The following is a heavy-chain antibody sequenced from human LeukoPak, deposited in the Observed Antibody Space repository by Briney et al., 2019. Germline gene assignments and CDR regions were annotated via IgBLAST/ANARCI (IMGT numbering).Heavy chain of an antibody. Sequence: GGSLRLSCAASGFAFSNFAMHWVRQAPGKGLEWVAVVSYEGTIKYYSDSAKGRFTISRDNSKNTLYLQMNSLRAEDTAVYYCARVCSGGSCSFDYWGQGTLVTVSS. CDR3: ARVCSGGSCSFDY. D-gene: IGHD2-15*01. J-gene: IGHJ4*02. CDR2: VSYEGTIK. CDR1: GFAFSNFA. V-gene: IGHV3-30*14.